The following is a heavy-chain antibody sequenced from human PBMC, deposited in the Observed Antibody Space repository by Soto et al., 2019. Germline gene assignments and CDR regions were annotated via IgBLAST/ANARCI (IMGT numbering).Heavy chain of an antibody. CDR2: ISGSGGGT. CDR1: GFTFSSFA. CDR3: ARGFSAGKGSPTDF. Sequence: LRLSCAASGFTFSSFAMSWVRQAPGKGLDWVSAISGSGGGTYSADSVKGRFTISRDNSKNTLYLQMSSLRAEDTAVYYCARGFSAGKGSPTDFWGQGSLVTVSS. J-gene: IGHJ4*02. D-gene: IGHD6-13*01. V-gene: IGHV3-23*01.